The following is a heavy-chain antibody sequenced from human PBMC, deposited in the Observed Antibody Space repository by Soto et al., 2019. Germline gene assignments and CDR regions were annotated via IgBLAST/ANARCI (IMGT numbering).Heavy chain of an antibody. CDR1: RYSFTSYW. Sequence: PGESLKISCKGSRYSFTSYWIGWVRQMPGKGLEWMGIIYPGDSDTRYSPSFQGQVTISADKSISTAYLQWSSLKASDTAMYYCARRPGSYYGYYYGMDVWGQGTTVTVSS. V-gene: IGHV5-51*01. CDR3: ARRPGSYYGYYYGMDV. D-gene: IGHD1-26*01. J-gene: IGHJ6*02. CDR2: IYPGDSDT.